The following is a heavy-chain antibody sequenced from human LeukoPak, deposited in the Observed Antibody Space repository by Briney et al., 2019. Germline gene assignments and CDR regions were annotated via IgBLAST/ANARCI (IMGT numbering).Heavy chain of an antibody. CDR1: GGSISSSSYY. J-gene: IGHJ6*03. D-gene: IGHD3-22*01. V-gene: IGHV4-39*01. CDR2: IYYSGST. Sequence: PSETLSLTCTVSGGSISSSSYYWGWIRQPPGKGLEWIGSIYYSGSTYYNSSLKSRVTISVDTSKNQFSLKLSSVTAADTAVYYCARGLRYYYDSSGYYGGYYYYYMDVWGKGTTVTVSS. CDR3: ARGLRYYYDSSGYYGGYYYYYMDV.